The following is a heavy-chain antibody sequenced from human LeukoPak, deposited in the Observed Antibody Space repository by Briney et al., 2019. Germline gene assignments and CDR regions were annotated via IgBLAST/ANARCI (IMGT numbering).Heavy chain of an antibody. J-gene: IGHJ4*02. V-gene: IGHV3-30-3*01. CDR2: ISYDGSNK. Sequence: GGSLRLSCAASGFTFSSYAMHWVRQAPGKGPEWVAVISYDGSNKYYADSVKGRFTISRDNSKNTLYLQMNSLRAEDTAVYYCAELCSGGSCYDYWGQGTLVTVSS. CDR1: GFTFSSYA. D-gene: IGHD2-15*01. CDR3: AELCSGGSCYDY.